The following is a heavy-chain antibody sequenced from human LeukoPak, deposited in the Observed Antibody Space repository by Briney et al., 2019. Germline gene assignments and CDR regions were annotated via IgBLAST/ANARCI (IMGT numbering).Heavy chain of an antibody. V-gene: IGHV4-59*08. CDR3: ARWNLDQLYDI. J-gene: IGHJ3*02. CDR1: GGSFSKYY. CDR2: IYSTGSI. D-gene: IGHD2-2*01. Sequence: SETLSLTCTLSGGSFSKYYWSWIRQPPGKGLEWLGYIYSTGSISYNPSLESRVTISIDTSKNTFSLKLTSVTAADTAVYFCARWNLDQLYDIWGQGTMVTVSS.